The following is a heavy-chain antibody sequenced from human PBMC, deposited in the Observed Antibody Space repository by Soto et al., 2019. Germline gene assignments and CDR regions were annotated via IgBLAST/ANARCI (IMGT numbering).Heavy chain of an antibody. D-gene: IGHD3-22*01. J-gene: IGHJ4*02. CDR2: ISGSGGST. V-gene: IGHV3-23*01. Sequence: RRLSCAASGFTFSSYAMSWVRQAPGKGLEWVSAISGSGGSTYYADSVKGRFTISRDNSKNTLYLQMNSLRAEDTAVYYCASHYDSSGYYYLFDYWGQGTLVTVSS. CDR3: ASHYDSSGYYYLFDY. CDR1: GFTFSSYA.